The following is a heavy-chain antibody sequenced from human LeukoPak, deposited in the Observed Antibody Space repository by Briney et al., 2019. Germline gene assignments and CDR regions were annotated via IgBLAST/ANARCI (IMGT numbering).Heavy chain of an antibody. CDR3: EKYLRDSGTYYFDN. CDR2: VYSSGLT. J-gene: IGHJ4*02. D-gene: IGHD2-2*02. Sequence: SETLSLTCTVSGGSISSNYWSWIRQPPGKGLEWIGYVYSSGLTNYNPSLRSRVTISIDTSRSQFFLKLNSVTAADTAVYYCEKYLRDSGTYYFDNWGQGALVTVSS. V-gene: IGHV4-59*01. CDR1: GGSISSNY.